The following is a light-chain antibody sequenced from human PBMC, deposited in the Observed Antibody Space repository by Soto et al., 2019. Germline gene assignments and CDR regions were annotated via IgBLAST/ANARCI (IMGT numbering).Light chain of an antibody. CDR1: NSNTGNNS. Sequence: QSVLTQPPSASGTPGQRVTISCSGSNSNTGNNSLYWYQQLPGTAPKLLIYKNNQRPSGVPDRFSGSKSGTSASLAISGLRSADEADYYCATWDDSLSGPVFGGGTKLTVL. J-gene: IGLJ3*02. V-gene: IGLV1-47*01. CDR3: ATWDDSLSGPV. CDR2: KNN.